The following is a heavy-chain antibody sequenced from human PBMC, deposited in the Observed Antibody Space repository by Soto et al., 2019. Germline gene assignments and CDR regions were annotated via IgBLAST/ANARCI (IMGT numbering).Heavy chain of an antibody. Sequence: EVQLVESGGGLVQPGGSLTLSCAASGVTVSNYWMHWVRQAPGKGLVWVSRINSDGSSTTYADSVKGRFTISRDNAKNTLYMEMNSLRAEDTAVYYCARRGAGFDIWGQGTMVTVSS. CDR2: INSDGSST. D-gene: IGHD6-19*01. CDR3: ARRGAGFDI. V-gene: IGHV3-74*01. J-gene: IGHJ3*02. CDR1: GVTVSNYW.